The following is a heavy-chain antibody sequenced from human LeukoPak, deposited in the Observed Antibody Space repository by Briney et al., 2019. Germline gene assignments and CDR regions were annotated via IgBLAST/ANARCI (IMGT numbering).Heavy chain of an antibody. D-gene: IGHD2-8*01. CDR2: IYYSGST. CDR3: ARGTDEYYDGVFFDY. CDR1: GGSISSYY. J-gene: IGHJ4*02. Sequence: SETLSLTCTVSGGSISSYYWSWIRQPPGKGLEWIGYIYYSGSTNYNPSLKSRVTISVDTSKNQFSLKLSPVTAADTAVYYCARGTDEYYDGVFFDYWGQGTLVTVAS. V-gene: IGHV4-59*01.